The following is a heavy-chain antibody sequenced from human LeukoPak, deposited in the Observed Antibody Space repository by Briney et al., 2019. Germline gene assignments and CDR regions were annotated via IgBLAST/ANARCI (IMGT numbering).Heavy chain of an antibody. V-gene: IGHV3-53*05. CDR1: GFSVSNYY. D-gene: IGHD6-6*01. CDR2: IRGSGET. J-gene: IGHJ6*03. CDR3: ARGIAARRRQHLYYMDV. Sequence: GGSLRLSCAVSGFSVSNYYMNWVRQAPGKGLEWVSLIRGSGETFYADSVKGRFTISRDDSKNTVYLQMNSLRVEDTAVYYCARGIAARRRQHLYYMDVWGKGTTVTVSS.